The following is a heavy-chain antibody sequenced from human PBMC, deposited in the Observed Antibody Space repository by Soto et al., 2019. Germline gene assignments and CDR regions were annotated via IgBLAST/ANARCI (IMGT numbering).Heavy chain of an antibody. Sequence: PGGSLRLSCAASGFTFDDYAMHWVRQAPGKGLEWVSGISWNSGSIGYADSVKGRFTISRDNAKNSLYLQMNSLRAEDTALYYCAKEGIWFGELFHARGMDVWGQGTTVTVSS. CDR3: AKEGIWFGELFHARGMDV. V-gene: IGHV3-9*01. J-gene: IGHJ6*02. CDR2: ISWNSGSI. CDR1: GFTFDDYA. D-gene: IGHD3-10*01.